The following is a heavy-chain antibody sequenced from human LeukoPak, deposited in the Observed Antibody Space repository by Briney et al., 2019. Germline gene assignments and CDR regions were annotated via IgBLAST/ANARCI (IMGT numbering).Heavy chain of an antibody. Sequence: GGSLRLSCAASGFTFSSYAMSWVRQAPGKGLEWVSYISPSSSSMYYADSVKGRFTISRDNARNSLYLQMNSLSTEDTALYYCARDAASGNNWFDPWGQGTLVTVSS. CDR3: ARDAASGNNWFDP. CDR1: GFTFSSYA. J-gene: IGHJ5*02. V-gene: IGHV3-48*01. D-gene: IGHD3-3*01. CDR2: ISPSSSSM.